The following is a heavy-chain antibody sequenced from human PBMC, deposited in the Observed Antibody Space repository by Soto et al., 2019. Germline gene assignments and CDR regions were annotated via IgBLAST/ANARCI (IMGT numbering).Heavy chain of an antibody. Sequence: QVQLQESGPGLVKPSQTLSLTCTVSGGSISSGGYYWIWIRQHPGKGLEWIGYIYRSGTSYYNPSLESXXTMSVDTSKNQFSLNVSSVAAADTAVYYCARALSSDDILDSWGQGTQVTVSS. V-gene: IGHV4-31*03. J-gene: IGHJ4*02. CDR1: GGSISSGGYY. CDR3: ARALSSDDILDS. D-gene: IGHD3-9*01. CDR2: IYRSGTS.